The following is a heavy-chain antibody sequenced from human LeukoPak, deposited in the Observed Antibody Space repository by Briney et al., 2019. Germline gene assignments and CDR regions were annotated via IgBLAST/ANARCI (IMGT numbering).Heavy chain of an antibody. J-gene: IGHJ6*03. CDR3: ARAVLWFGDLDYYYHMDV. V-gene: IGHV6-1*01. CDR2: TYYRSKWYN. CDR1: GDSVSRNSAT. Sequence: SQTLSLTCAISGDSVSRNSATWNWIRQSPARGLEWLGRTYYRSKWYNDYAVSVKSRITINPDTSKNQFSLQLNSVTPEDTAVYYCARAVLWFGDLDYYYHMDVWGKGTTVTVSS. D-gene: IGHD3-10*01.